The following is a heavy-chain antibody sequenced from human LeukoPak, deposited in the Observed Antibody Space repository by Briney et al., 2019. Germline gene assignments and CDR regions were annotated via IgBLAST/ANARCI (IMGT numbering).Heavy chain of an antibody. D-gene: IGHD5-24*01. J-gene: IGHJ4*02. Sequence: GGSLRLSCSASGFSFSTFGMHWVRQAPGKGLEWVSVIYSGGSTYYADSVKGRFTISRDNSKNTLYLQMNSLRAEDTAVYYCARGDGYFDYWGQGTLVTVSS. CDR1: GFSFSTFG. CDR2: IYSGGST. CDR3: ARGDGYFDY. V-gene: IGHV3-66*01.